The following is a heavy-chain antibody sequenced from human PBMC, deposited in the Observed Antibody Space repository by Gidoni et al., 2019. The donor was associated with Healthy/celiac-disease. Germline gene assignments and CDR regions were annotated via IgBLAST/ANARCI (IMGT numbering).Heavy chain of an antibody. CDR2: S. D-gene: IGHD5-18*01. CDR3: ASWRVRTYGYDY. J-gene: IGHJ4*02. Sequence: SNYNPSLNSRVTISVDTSKIQFSLKLSSVTAADSAVYYCASWRVRTYGYDYWGQGTLVTVSS. V-gene: IGHV4-59*01.